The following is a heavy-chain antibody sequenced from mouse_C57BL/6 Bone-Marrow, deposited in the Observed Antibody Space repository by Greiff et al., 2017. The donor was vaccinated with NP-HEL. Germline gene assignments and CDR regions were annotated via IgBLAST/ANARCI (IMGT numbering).Heavy chain of an antibody. Sequence: EVKLMESGEGLVKPGGSLKLSCAASGFTFSSYAMSWVRQTPEKRLEWVAYISSGGDYISYADTVKGRFTISRDNARNTLYLQMSSLKSEDTAMYYCTREGYWRGWYFDVWGTGTTVTVSS. CDR1: GFTFSSYA. D-gene: IGHD2-3*01. V-gene: IGHV5-9-1*02. CDR3: TREGYWRGWYFDV. J-gene: IGHJ1*03. CDR2: ISSGGDYI.